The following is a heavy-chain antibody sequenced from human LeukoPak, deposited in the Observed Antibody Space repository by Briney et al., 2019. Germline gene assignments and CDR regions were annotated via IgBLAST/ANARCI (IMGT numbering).Heavy chain of an antibody. CDR2: LSGSGITT. CDR3: AKGIYSSGWSYFDY. CDR1: GFTFSNSA. D-gene: IGHD6-19*01. J-gene: IGHJ4*01. V-gene: IGHV3-23*01. Sequence: HPGGSLRLSCAASGFTFSNSAMSWVRQAPGKGLEWVSTLSGSGITTYYADSVKGRFTISRDNSKNTLYLQMNTLRAEDSALYYCAKGIYSSGWSYFDYWGHGTLVTASS.